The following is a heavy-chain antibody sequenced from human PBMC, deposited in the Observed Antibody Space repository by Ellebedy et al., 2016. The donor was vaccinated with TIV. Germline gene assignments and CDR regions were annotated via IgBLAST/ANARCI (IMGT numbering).Heavy chain of an antibody. CDR3: ARGGGGSV. Sequence: ASVKVSXKASGYTFIDYEIFWVRQVTGQGLEWMGWMTPNRGNTGYAQKFQGRVTMTRNTSINTAYMELSSLRYDDTAVYYCARGGGGSVWGQGTTVTVS. D-gene: IGHD3-16*01. V-gene: IGHV1-8*01. J-gene: IGHJ6*02. CDR1: GYTFIDYE. CDR2: MTPNRGNT.